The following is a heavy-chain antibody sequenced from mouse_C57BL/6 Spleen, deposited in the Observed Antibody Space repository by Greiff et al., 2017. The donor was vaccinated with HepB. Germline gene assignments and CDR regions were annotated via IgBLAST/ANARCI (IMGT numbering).Heavy chain of an antibody. CDR2: IDPNSGGT. J-gene: IGHJ2*01. Sequence: QVQLQQSGAELVKPGASVKLSCKASGYTFTSYWMHWVKQRPGRGLEWIGRIDPNSGGTKYNEKFKSKATLTVDKPSSTAYMQLSSLTSEDSAVYYSAREATTVVANFDYWGQGTTLTVSS. D-gene: IGHD1-1*01. CDR3: AREATTVVANFDY. V-gene: IGHV1-72*01. CDR1: GYTFTSYW.